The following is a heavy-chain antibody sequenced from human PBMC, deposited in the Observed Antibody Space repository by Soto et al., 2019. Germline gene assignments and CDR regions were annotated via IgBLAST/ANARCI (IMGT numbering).Heavy chain of an antibody. CDR1: GGTFSSSG. CDR2: IVPSLDTT. V-gene: IGHV1-69*11. Sequence: QVHLVQSGTEVKKPGSSVKVSCKASGGTFSSSGFSWVQQAPGQELEWMGMIVPSLDTTNYAQKFQARVTITADEVTSTAYMELRSLRSEDTAVYYCARWPQPRYTADPYAVDVWGQGTRVIVSS. J-gene: IGHJ6*02. D-gene: IGHD3-16*02. CDR3: ARWPQPRYTADPYAVDV.